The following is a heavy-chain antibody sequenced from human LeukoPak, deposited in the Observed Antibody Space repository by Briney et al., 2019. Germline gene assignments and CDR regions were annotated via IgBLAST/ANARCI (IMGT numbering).Heavy chain of an antibody. V-gene: IGHV4-34*01. CDR2: INHSGST. D-gene: IGHD3-22*01. Sequence: SETLSLTCTVSGGSISSYYWSWIRQPPGKGLEWIGEINHSGSTNYNPSLKSRVTISVDTSKNQFSLKLSSVTAADTAVYYCARASYYYDSSGYYYFRLGRSFDYWGQGTLVTVSS. CDR3: ARASYYYDSSGYYYFRLGRSFDY. CDR1: GGSISSYY. J-gene: IGHJ4*02.